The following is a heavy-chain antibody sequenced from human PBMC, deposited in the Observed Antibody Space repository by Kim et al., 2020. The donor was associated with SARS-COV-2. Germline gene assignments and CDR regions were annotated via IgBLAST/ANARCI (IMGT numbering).Heavy chain of an antibody. CDR1: AFTFSSYG. CDR3: ARDRVGGFGMIIYV. J-gene: IGHJ6*01. D-gene: IGHD3-16*01. Sequence: GGSLRLSCAASAFTFSSYGMHWVRQGPGKGLEWVAFIWYDGYDKYYADSVKGRFTISRDNSKNTLFLQMNSLRAEDTGVYYCARDRVGGFGMIIYVWG. V-gene: IGHV3-30*02. CDR2: IWYDGYDK.